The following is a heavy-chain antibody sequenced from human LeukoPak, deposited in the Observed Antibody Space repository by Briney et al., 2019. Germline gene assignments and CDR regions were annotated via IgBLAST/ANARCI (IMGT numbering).Heavy chain of an antibody. CDR3: ARGDRGTAAGNNSFNP. J-gene: IGHJ5*02. CDR2: ISYDGNEK. D-gene: IGHD6-13*01. CDR1: GFTFSSDA. Sequence: GGSLRLSCVASGFTFSSDAMHWVRQTPGKGREWVAVISYDGNEKYQVDSVKGRFTISRDNSKNTLYLQMNSLRVEDTAVYYCARGDRGTAAGNNSFNPWGQGTLVTVSS. V-gene: IGHV3-30-3*01.